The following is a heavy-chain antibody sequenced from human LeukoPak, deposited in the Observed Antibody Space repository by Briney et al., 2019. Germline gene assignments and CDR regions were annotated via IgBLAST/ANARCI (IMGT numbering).Heavy chain of an antibody. CDR2: ISSSSSYI. J-gene: IGHJ4*02. Sequence: GGSLRLSCAASGFTFSSYSMNWVRQAPGKGLEWVSSISSSSSYIYYADSVKGRFTISRDNAKNSLYLQMNSLRAEDTAVYYCARTRGEWYCSSYYFDYWGQGTLVTVSS. CDR3: ARTRGEWYCSSYYFDY. D-gene: IGHD3-3*01. V-gene: IGHV3-21*01. CDR1: GFTFSSYS.